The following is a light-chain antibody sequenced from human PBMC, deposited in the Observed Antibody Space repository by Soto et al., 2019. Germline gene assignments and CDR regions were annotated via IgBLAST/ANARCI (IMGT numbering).Light chain of an antibody. CDR3: CSYADVATYV. J-gene: IGLJ1*01. CDR1: SSDVGSYDL. CDR2: EGS. V-gene: IGLV2-23*01. Sequence: ALTQPASVSWSPGQSITISCTGTSSDVGSYDLVSWYQQRPGKGPKLIIYEGSKRPSGVSDRFSGSKSGNTASLTISGLQTEDEADYYCCSYADVATYVFGGGTKVTVL.